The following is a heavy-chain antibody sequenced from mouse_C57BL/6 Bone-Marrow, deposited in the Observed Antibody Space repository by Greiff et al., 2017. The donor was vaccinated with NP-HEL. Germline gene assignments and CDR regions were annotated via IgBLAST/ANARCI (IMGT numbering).Heavy chain of an antibody. Sequence: QVQLQQPGAELVKPGASVKVSCKASGYTFTSYCLHWVMQRPGQGLVWFGRFHPSDSFTNYNQKFKGKATLTVDKSSSTANMQLSSLTSEDTAVYYCAIKRFDYWGQGTTLTVSS. V-gene: IGHV1-74*01. CDR3: AIKRFDY. CDR1: GYTFTSYC. J-gene: IGHJ2*01. CDR2: FHPSDSFT.